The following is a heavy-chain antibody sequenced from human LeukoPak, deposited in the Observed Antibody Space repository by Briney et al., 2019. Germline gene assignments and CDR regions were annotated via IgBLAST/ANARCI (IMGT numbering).Heavy chain of an antibody. J-gene: IGHJ4*02. V-gene: IGHV3-23*01. Sequence: GGSLRLSCAASGFTFSSYGMSWVRQAPGKGLEWVSAISGSGGSTYYADSVKGRFTISRDNSKNTLYLQMNSLKTEDTAVYYCTSQQPAGYDYGDYVVDYWGQGTLVTVSS. D-gene: IGHD4-17*01. CDR2: ISGSGGST. CDR1: GFTFSSYG. CDR3: TSQQPAGYDYGDYVVDY.